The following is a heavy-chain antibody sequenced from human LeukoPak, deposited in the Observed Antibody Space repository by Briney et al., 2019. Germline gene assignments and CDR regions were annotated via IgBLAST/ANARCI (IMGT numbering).Heavy chain of an antibody. Sequence: GGSLRLSCVGSGFIFSSYSMNWVRQAPGRGLEWVSHISSTGDTIYYADSVRDRFTVSRDNARNALFLQMNDLRDDDTAVYYCTKDSNDGSSSSEPDFWGQGTLVTVSS. J-gene: IGHJ4*02. V-gene: IGHV3-48*02. CDR2: ISSTGDTI. D-gene: IGHD3-22*01. CDR1: GFIFSSYS. CDR3: TKDSNDGSSSSEPDF.